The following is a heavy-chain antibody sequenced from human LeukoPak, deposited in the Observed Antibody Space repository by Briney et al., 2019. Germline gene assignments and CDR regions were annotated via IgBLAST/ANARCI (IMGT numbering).Heavy chain of an antibody. Sequence: PGGSLRLSCAASGFTFSSYAMSWVRQAPGKGLEWVASIGGSGGNTYHADSVKGRFTISRDISKNTLYVQMNSLRVEDTAVYYCVKSISSSGNWFDSWGQGTLVTVSS. CDR2: IGGSGGNT. V-gene: IGHV3-23*01. D-gene: IGHD6-6*01. CDR3: VKSISSSGNWFDS. CDR1: GFTFSSYA. J-gene: IGHJ5*01.